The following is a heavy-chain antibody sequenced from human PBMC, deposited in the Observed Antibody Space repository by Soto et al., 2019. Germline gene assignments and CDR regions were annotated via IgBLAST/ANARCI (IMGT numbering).Heavy chain of an antibody. Sequence: KPSETLSLTCTVSGGSISSGGYYWSWIRQHPGKGLEWIGYIYYSGSTYYNPSLKSRVTISVDTSKNQFSLKLSSVTAADTAVYYCARDLVTNYYDSSGPYSAYFDYWGQGTLVTVSS. CDR1: GGSISSGGYY. J-gene: IGHJ4*02. D-gene: IGHD3-22*01. V-gene: IGHV4-31*03. CDR3: ARDLVTNYYDSSGPYSAYFDY. CDR2: IYYSGST.